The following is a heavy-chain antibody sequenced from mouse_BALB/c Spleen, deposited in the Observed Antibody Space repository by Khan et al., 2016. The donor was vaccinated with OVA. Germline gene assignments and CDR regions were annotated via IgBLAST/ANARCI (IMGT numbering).Heavy chain of an antibody. Sequence: QVQLKQSGPGLVAPSQSLSITCTVSGFSLTSYGVNWVRQPPGKGLEWLGVIWAGGSTNYNTALMSRLSISKVNSKSQVFSKMNSLQTDDTAMFYYARFYAPYYAMDYWGQGTLVTVSS. J-gene: IGHJ4*01. D-gene: IGHD2-3*01. CDR2: IWAGGST. CDR1: GFSLTSYG. V-gene: IGHV2-9*02. CDR3: ARFYAPYYAMDY.